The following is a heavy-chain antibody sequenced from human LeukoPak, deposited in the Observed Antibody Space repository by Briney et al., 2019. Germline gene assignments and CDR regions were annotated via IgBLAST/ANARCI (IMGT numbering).Heavy chain of an antibody. D-gene: IGHD3-16*02. CDR1: GFTFSSYA. CDR2: ISGSGGST. CDR3: AKQSIMITFGGVIVDIDY. Sequence: GGSLRLSRAASGFTFSSYAMSWVRQAPGKGLEWVSAISGSGGSTYYADSVKGRFTISRDNSKNTLYLQMNSLRAEDTAVYYCAKQSIMITFGGVIVDIDYWGQGTLVTVSS. J-gene: IGHJ4*02. V-gene: IGHV3-23*01.